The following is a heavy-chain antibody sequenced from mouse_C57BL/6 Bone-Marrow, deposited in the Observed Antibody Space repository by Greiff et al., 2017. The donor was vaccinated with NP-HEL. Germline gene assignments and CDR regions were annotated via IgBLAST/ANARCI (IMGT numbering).Heavy chain of an antibody. J-gene: IGHJ4*01. Sequence: EVKLVESGGGLVQSGRSLRLSCATSGFTFSDFYMEWVRQAPGKGLEWIAASRNKANDYTTEYSASVKGRFIVSRDTSQSILYLQMNALRAEDTAIYYCARDLTGYAMDYWGQGTSVTVSS. D-gene: IGHD4-1*01. CDR3: ARDLTGYAMDY. V-gene: IGHV7-1*01. CDR2: SRNKANDYTT. CDR1: GFTFSDFY.